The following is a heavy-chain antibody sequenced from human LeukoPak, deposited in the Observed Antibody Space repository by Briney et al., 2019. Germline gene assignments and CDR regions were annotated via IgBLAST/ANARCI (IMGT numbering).Heavy chain of an antibody. V-gene: IGHV3-7*01. D-gene: IGHD3-16*02. CDR2: IKQDGSEK. Sequence: GGSLRLSCAASGFTFGSYWMSWVRQAPGKGLEWVANIKQDGSEKYYVDSVKGRFTIFRDNTKNSLYLQMNSLRAEDTAVYYCARGEGLYPEYFQHWGQGTLVTVSS. CDR1: GFTFGSYW. J-gene: IGHJ1*01. CDR3: ARGEGLYPEYFQH.